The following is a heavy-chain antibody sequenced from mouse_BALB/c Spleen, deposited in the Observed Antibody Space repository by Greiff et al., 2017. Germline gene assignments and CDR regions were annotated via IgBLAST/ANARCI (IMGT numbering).Heavy chain of an antibody. CDR2: ISYSGST. CDR1: GYSITSDYA. V-gene: IGHV3-2*02. Sequence: EVKLQESGPGLVKPSQSLSLTCTVTGYSITSDYAWNWIRQFPGNKLEWMGYISYSGSTSYNPSLKSRISITRDTSKNQFFLQLNSVTTEDTATYYCARGNLPFAYWGQGTTLTVSS. J-gene: IGHJ2*01. CDR3: ARGNLPFAY. D-gene: IGHD2-1*01.